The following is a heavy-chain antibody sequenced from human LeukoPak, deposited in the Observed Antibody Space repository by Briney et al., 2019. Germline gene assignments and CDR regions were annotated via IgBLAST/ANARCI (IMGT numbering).Heavy chain of an antibody. CDR1: GYTFTSYD. J-gene: IGHJ4*02. Sequence: GASVKVSCKASGYTFTSYDINWVRQATGQGLEWMGWMNPNSGNTGYAQKFQGRVTMTRNTSISTAYMELSSLRSEDTAVYYCARGEVSTWPTGLGRDYWGQGTLVTVSS. CDR2: MNPNSGNT. D-gene: IGHD4-11*01. V-gene: IGHV1-8*01. CDR3: ARGEVSTWPTGLGRDY.